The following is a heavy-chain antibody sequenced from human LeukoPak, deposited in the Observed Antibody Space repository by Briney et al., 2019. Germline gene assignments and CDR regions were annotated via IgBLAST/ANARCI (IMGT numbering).Heavy chain of an antibody. Sequence: RASVKVSCKASGYTFTGYYMHWVRQAPGQGLEWMGWISAYNGNTNYAQKLQGRVTMTTDTSTSTAYMELRSLRSDDTAVYYCARRTRKIGYSSSWSLDIWGQGTMVTVSS. D-gene: IGHD6-13*01. CDR1: GYTFTGYY. CDR2: ISAYNGNT. CDR3: ARRTRKIGYSSSWSLDI. J-gene: IGHJ3*02. V-gene: IGHV1-18*04.